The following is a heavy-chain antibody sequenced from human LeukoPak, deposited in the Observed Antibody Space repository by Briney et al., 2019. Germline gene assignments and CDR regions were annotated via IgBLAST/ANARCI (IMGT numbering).Heavy chain of an antibody. CDR1: GYTFTSYD. J-gene: IGHJ4*02. D-gene: IGHD5-18*01. V-gene: IGHV1-8*01. CDR3: ARGLKEELCFDY. CDR2: MNPNSGNT. Sequence: GASVKVSCKASGYTFTSYDINWVRQATGQGLEWMGWMNPNSGNTGYAQKFQGRVTMTRNISISTAYMELSSLRSEDTAVYYCARGLKEELCFDYWGQGTQVTVSS.